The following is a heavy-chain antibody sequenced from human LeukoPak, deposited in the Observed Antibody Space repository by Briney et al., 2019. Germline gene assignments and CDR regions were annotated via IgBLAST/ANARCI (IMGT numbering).Heavy chain of an antibody. CDR1: GGTLSRYA. D-gene: IGHD2-2*01. CDR2: IIPILGTT. Sequence: SVKVSCKASGGTLSRYAISWVRQAPGQGLEWMGGIIPILGTTNYAQKFQGRVTITADESTSTAYMELSSLRSDDTAVYNCARVVTPRYCSTTSCYWKGWFDPWGQGTLVTVSS. V-gene: IGHV1-69*13. J-gene: IGHJ5*02. CDR3: ARVVTPRYCSTTSCYWKGWFDP.